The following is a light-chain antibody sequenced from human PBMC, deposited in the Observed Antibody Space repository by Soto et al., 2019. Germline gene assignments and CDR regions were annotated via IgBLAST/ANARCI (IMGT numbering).Light chain of an antibody. Sequence: EIVFTQSPGTLSLSPGESATLSCRASQSISISYLAWYQQKPGQAPRLLIYSTSTRATGIPDRFSGSGSGTDFTLTISKLEPGDFAVYYCQQYGGSSWTFGQGTKVDIK. CDR3: QQYGGSSWT. J-gene: IGKJ1*01. V-gene: IGKV3-20*01. CDR1: QSISISY. CDR2: STS.